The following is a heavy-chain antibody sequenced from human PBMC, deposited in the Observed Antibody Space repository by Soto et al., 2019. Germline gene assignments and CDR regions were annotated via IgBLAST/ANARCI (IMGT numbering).Heavy chain of an antibody. CDR1: GGSVSSGNYY. CDR3: ARGRIQLWLPDY. J-gene: IGHJ4*02. V-gene: IGHV4-61*01. Sequence: SETLSLTCTVSGGSVSSGNYYWSWIRQPPGKELEWIGFIYCTGSSSYNPSLKSRVTMSLDKSNNQFSLKLTSVTAADTAVYYCARGRIQLWLPDYWGQGTLVTVS. CDR2: IYCTGSS. D-gene: IGHD5-18*01.